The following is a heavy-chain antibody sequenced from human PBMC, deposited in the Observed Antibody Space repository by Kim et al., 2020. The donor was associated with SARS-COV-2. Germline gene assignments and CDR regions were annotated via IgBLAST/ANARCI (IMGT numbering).Heavy chain of an antibody. D-gene: IGHD6-13*01. CDR1: GGSFSGYY. CDR2: INHSGST. Sequence: SETLSLICAVYGGSFSGYYWSWIRQPPGKGLEWIGEINHSGSTNYNPSLKSRVTISVDTSKNQFSLKLSSVTAADTAVYYCAVGTGYYYYYGMDVWGQGTTVTVSS. CDR3: AVGTGYYYYYGMDV. V-gene: IGHV4-34*01. J-gene: IGHJ6*02.